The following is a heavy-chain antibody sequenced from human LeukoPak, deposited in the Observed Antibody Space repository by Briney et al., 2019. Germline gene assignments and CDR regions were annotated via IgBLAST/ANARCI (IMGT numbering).Heavy chain of an antibody. CDR3: ATSGYSSSWYYFDY. V-gene: IGHV3-53*01. J-gene: IGHJ4*02. D-gene: IGHD6-13*01. CDR2: IYSGGST. Sequence: GGSLRLSCAASGFTVSSNYMSWVRQAPGKGLGWVSVIYSGGSTYYADSVKGRFTISRDNSKNTLYLQMNSLRAEDTAVYYCATSGYSSSWYYFDYWGQGTLVTVSS. CDR1: GFTVSSNY.